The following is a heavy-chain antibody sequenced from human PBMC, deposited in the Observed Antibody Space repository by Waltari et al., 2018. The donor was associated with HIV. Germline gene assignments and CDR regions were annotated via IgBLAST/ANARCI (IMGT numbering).Heavy chain of an antibody. V-gene: IGHV3-74*01. J-gene: IGHJ4*02. CDR2: INSDGTTT. CDR1: GFTLSGDW. D-gene: IGHD3-10*01. CDR3: VTSAPFNY. Sequence: EVQLVESGGGLVLPGESLRLSCVASGFTLSGDWMHWVRQVPGKRLVWASRINSDGTTTLYADSVKGRFTISRDDAKNTLYLQMNNLRAEDTAIYYCVTSAPFNYWGQGTLVTVSS.